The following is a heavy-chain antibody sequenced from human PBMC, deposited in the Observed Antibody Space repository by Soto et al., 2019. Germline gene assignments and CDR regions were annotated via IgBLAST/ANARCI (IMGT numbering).Heavy chain of an antibody. CDR2: VSIGGST. J-gene: IGHJ4*02. D-gene: IGHD2-15*01. Sequence: DVQLLASGGGLVQPEGSLRLSCAASGFTFSSYAMGWARQGPGKGLEWVAVVSIGGSTHYADSVRGRFTISRDNSKNTLSLQMKSLTAEDTAVYFCAKRRGAGGHFDYWGQGALVTVSS. V-gene: IGHV3-23*01. CDR1: GFTFSSYA. CDR3: AKRRGAGGHFDY.